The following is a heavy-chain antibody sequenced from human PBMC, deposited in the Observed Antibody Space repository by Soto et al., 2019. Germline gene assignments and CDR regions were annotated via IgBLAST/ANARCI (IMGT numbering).Heavy chain of an antibody. Sequence: GGSLRLSCAASGFTFSSYGMHWVRQAPGKGLEWVAVIWYDGSNKYYADSVKGRFTISRDNSKNTLYLQMNSLRAEDTAVYYCASDGGSGSFWENGLEVWGEGATVSVTS. CDR2: IWYDGSNK. D-gene: IGHD3-10*01. CDR1: GFTFSSYG. J-gene: IGHJ6*04. CDR3: ASDGGSGSFWENGLEV. V-gene: IGHV3-33*01.